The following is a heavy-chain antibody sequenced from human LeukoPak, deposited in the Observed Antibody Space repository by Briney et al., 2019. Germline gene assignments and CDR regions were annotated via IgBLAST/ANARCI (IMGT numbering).Heavy chain of an antibody. CDR3: ARGPGCTYTSCPYYFDY. CDR2: MNPNSGNT. D-gene: IGHD2-2*01. J-gene: IGHJ4*02. Sequence: ASVTVSFTSSAYTFIIYDINWVRQAPGQGLEWMGWMNPNSGNTGYAQKFQGRVTTTTNTSISTANMKLSSLRSDDTAVYYCARGPGCTYTSCPYYFDYWGQGTLVTVSS. CDR1: AYTFIIYD. V-gene: IGHV1-8*03.